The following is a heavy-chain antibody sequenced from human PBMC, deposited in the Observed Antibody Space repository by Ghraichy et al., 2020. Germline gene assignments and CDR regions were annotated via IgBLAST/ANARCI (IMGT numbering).Heavy chain of an antibody. Sequence: SETLSLTCTVSGYSISSGYYWGWIRQPPGKGLEWIGSIYHSGSTYYNPSLKSRVTISVDTSKNQFSLKLSSVTAADTAVYYCARENDYGVNGDYWGQGTLVTVSS. J-gene: IGHJ4*02. CDR3: ARENDYGVNGDY. D-gene: IGHD4-17*01. CDR1: GYSISSGYY. V-gene: IGHV4-38-2*02. CDR2: IYHSGST.